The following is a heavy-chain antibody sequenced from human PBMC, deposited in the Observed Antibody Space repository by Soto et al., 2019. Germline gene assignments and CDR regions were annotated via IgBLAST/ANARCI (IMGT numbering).Heavy chain of an antibody. J-gene: IGHJ4*02. D-gene: IGHD6-6*01. CDR2: LSYDGSDR. CDR3: AKVAAPYTLAEAHDY. CDR1: GFTFSSYG. Sequence: QVQLVESGGGVVQPGRSLRLSCAASGFTFSSYGMHWVRQAPGKGLEWVATLSYDGSDRYYADSVKGRFTISRDNSKNTLYLEMNSLRAEDTAVYFCAKVAAPYTLAEAHDYWGQGTLVTVSS. V-gene: IGHV3-30*18.